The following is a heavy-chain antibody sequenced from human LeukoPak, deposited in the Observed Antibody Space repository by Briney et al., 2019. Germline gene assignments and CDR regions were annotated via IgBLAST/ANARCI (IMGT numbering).Heavy chain of an antibody. CDR3: ARGTNCDFWSGYFDYFDY. CDR2: IYYSGSA. V-gene: IGHV4-39*01. Sequence: SETLSLTCTVSGGSISSSSYDWGWIRQPPGKGLEWLGSIYYSGSAYYNPSLKSRVTISVDTSKNQFSLKLSSVTAADTAVYYCARGTNCDFWSGYFDYFDYWGQGTLVTVSS. J-gene: IGHJ4*02. CDR1: GGSISSSSYD. D-gene: IGHD3-3*01.